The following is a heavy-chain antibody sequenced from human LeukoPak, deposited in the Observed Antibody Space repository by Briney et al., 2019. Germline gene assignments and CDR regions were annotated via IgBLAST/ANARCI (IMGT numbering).Heavy chain of an antibody. J-gene: IGHJ3*02. CDR1: GFTLRSYA. D-gene: IGHD6-19*01. V-gene: IGHV3-23*01. CDR3: AKLNHRGYSSGWYPLDAFDI. Sequence: GGSLRLSCAASGFTLRSYAMSWVRQAPGKELEWVSAISGSGGSTYYADSVKGRSTISRDNSKNTLYLQMNSLRAEDTAVYYCAKLNHRGYSSGWYPLDAFDIWGQGTMVTVSS. CDR2: ISGSGGST.